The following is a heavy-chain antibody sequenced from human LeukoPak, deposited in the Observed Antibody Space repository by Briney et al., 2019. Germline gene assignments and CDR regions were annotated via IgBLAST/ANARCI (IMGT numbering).Heavy chain of an antibody. D-gene: IGHD2/OR15-2a*01. CDR2: ISGSGGST. J-gene: IGHJ6*03. CDR1: GFTFSSYW. Sequence: GGSLRLSCAASGFTFSSYWMHWVRQAPGKGLEWVSAISGSGGSTYYADSVKGRFTISRDNSKNTLYLQMNSLRVEDTAVYYCARDTWAYYMDVWGKGTTVTISS. CDR3: ARDTWAYYMDV. V-gene: IGHV3-23*01.